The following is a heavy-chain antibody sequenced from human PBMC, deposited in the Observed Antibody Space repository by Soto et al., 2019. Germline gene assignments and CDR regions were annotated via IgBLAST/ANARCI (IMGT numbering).Heavy chain of an antibody. Sequence: GGSLRLSCAASGFTVSSNYMRWVRQAPGKGLEWVSVIYSGGSTYYADSVKGRFTISRDNSKNTLYLQMNSLRAEDTAVYYCATLPIGRYYYYMDVWGKGTTVTVSS. D-gene: IGHD2-2*01. CDR3: ATLPIGRYYYYMDV. CDR1: GFTVSSNY. J-gene: IGHJ6*03. CDR2: IYSGGST. V-gene: IGHV3-66*01.